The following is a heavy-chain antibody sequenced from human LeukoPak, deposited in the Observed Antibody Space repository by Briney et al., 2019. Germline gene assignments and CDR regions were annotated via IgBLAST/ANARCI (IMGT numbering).Heavy chain of an antibody. V-gene: IGHV1-2*02. D-gene: IGHD3-22*01. CDR2: INPTSGGT. CDR3: ARVYYYYDSSGILTLYFDY. Sequence: ASVKVSFKTSGYTFTFFYMHWVRQAPGQGLEWMGWINPTSGGTNDAQKFQGRVTMTRDTSSSTAYMVLSRLRSDDTAVYYCARVYYYYDSSGILTLYFDYWGQGTLVTVSS. CDR1: GYTFTFFY. J-gene: IGHJ4*02.